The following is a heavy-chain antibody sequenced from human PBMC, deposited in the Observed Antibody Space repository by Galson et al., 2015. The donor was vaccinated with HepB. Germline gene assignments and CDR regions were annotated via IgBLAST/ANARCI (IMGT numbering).Heavy chain of an antibody. J-gene: IGHJ4*02. Sequence: SLRLSCAASGSSINFYSMNWVRQAPGKGLEWVAFISSTSSGINYADSVKGRFTISRDNARNSLYLQMNSLRDDDSGVYYCTRGGSPDAWCSDYWGQGTLVTVSS. D-gene: IGHD2-8*01. CDR3: TRGGSPDAWCSDY. V-gene: IGHV3-48*02. CDR1: GSSINFYS. CDR2: ISSTSSGI.